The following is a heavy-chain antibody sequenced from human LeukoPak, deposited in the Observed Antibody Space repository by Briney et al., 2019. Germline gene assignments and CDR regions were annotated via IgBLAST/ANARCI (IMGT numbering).Heavy chain of an antibody. J-gene: IGHJ4*02. D-gene: IGHD6-19*01. V-gene: IGHV1-46*01. CDR1: GYIFTSYY. Sequence: ASVKVSCKASGYIFTSYYMHWVRQAPGQGLEWMGIINPSNGYTTYAQKFQGRVTMTRDTFTSTVYMELSSLRSEDTAVYYCARLAVAQTGLFDYWGQGTLVTVSS. CDR3: ARLAVAQTGLFDY. CDR2: INPSNGYT.